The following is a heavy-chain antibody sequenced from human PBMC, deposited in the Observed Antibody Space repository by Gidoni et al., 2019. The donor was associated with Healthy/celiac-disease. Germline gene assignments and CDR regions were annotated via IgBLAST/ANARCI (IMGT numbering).Heavy chain of an antibody. J-gene: IGHJ5*02. CDR2: ISYDGSNK. Sequence: QVQLVESGGGVVQPGRSLRLSCAASGFPFSSYGMHWVRQAPGKGLEWVAVISYDGSNKYYADSVKGRFTISRDNSKNTLYLQMNSLRAEDTAVYYCARERYSSSWPTSWFDPWGQGTLVTVSS. CDR3: ARERYSSSWPTSWFDP. CDR1: GFPFSSYG. D-gene: IGHD6-13*01. V-gene: IGHV3-30*03.